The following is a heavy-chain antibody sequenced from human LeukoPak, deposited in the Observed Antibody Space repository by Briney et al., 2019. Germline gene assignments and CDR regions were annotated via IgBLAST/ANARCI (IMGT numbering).Heavy chain of an antibody. CDR1: GFTFSSYA. Sequence: GGSLRLSCAASGFTFSSYAMHWVRQAPGKGLEWVAVISYDGSNKYYADSVKGRFTISRDNSKNTLYLQMNSLRAEDTAVYYCAREISYYFDYWGQGTLVSVSS. CDR3: AREISYYFDY. CDR2: ISYDGSNK. V-gene: IGHV3-30-3*01. J-gene: IGHJ4*02. D-gene: IGHD3-3*01.